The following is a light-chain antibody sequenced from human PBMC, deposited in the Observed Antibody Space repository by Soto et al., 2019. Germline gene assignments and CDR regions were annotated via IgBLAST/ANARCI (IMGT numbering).Light chain of an antibody. CDR3: SSYAGSSVV. V-gene: IGLV2-8*01. Sequence: QSALTQPPSASGSPGQSVTISCTGTSSDVGSYNLVSWHQQHPGKAPKVMIYGVSQRPSGVPDRFSGSKSGNTASLTVSGLQAEDEADYYCSSYAGSSVVFSAGTQLTVL. CDR2: GVS. CDR1: SSDVGSYNL. J-gene: IGLJ2*01.